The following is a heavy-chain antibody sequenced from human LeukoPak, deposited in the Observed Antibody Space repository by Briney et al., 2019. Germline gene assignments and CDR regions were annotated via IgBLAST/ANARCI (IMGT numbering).Heavy chain of an antibody. J-gene: IGHJ4*02. CDR3: ELEGYDILTGYYKNY. Sequence: GGSLRLSCAASGFTFSSYSMNWVRQAPGKGLEWVSSISSSSSYIYYADSVKGRFTISRDNAKNSLYLQMNSLRAEDTAVYYCELEGYDILTGYYKNYWGQGTLVTVSS. V-gene: IGHV3-21*01. D-gene: IGHD3-9*01. CDR1: GFTFSSYS. CDR2: ISSSSSYI.